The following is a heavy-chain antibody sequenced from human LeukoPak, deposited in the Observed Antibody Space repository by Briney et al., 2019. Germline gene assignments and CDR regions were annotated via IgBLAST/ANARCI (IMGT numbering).Heavy chain of an antibody. CDR2: ISNNGGYT. V-gene: IGHV3-23*01. CDR3: AIDPNWGTHS. Sequence: PGGSLRLSCAASGFTFSSYAMSWVRQAPGKGLEWVSAISNNGGYTYYADSVQGRFTISRDNSKSTLCLQMNSLRAEDTAVYYCAIDPNWGTHSWGQGVLVTVSS. J-gene: IGHJ4*02. D-gene: IGHD7-27*01. CDR1: GFTFSSYA.